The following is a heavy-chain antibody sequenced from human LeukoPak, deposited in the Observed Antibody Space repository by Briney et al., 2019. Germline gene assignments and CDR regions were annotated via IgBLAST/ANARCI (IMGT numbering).Heavy chain of an antibody. J-gene: IGHJ6*02. D-gene: IGHD5-12*01. CDR2: SYTSGST. CDR1: GGFMSSYY. V-gene: IGHV4-4*07. Sequence: SETLALTCTVSGGFMSSYYWSWIRQPAGKGLEWIGRSYTSGSTNYNPSLKSRVTMSVDTSKNQFSLKLSSVTAADTAVYYCARDYSGYDSYYYYYGMDVWGQGTTVTVSS. CDR3: ARDYSGYDSYYYYYGMDV.